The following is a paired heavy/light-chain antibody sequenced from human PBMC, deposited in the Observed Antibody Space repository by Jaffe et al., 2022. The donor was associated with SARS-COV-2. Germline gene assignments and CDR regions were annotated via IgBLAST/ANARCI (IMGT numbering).Light chain of an antibody. J-gene: IGKJ1*01. CDR2: ATS. Sequence: DIQMTQSPSSLSASVGDRVTITCRASQRISTYLNWYQHKPGKAPNLLIYATSSLQSGVPSRFSGSGSGTDFTLTISSLQPEDFATYYCQQSHNFPWTFGQGTKVEIK. CDR3: QQSHNFPWT. CDR1: QRISTY. V-gene: IGKV1-39*01.
Heavy chain of an antibody. V-gene: IGHV3-48*02. CDR3: VRDFLYGLDY. CDR2: IRFQTSSK. CDR1: GFSFSDYS. D-gene: IGHD3-10*01. J-gene: IGHJ4*02. Sequence: EVQLVESGGGLVQPGGSLRLSCAASGFSFSDYSMNWVRQAPGKGLEWISYIRFQTSSKNYADSVKGRFTISRDDAKNSLFLQMNSLRDEDTAVYYCVRDFLYGLDYWGQGALVTVSS.